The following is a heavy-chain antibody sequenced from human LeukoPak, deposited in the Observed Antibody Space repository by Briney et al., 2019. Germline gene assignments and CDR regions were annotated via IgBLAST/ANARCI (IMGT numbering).Heavy chain of an antibody. D-gene: IGHD3-3*01. CDR2: ISAYNGNT. Sequence: ASVKVSCKASGYIFTSYGISWVRQAPGQGLEWMGWISAYNGNTNYAQKLQGRVTMTTDTSTSTAYMELRSLRSDDTAVYYCARDRSITIFGVVITGFDYWGQGTLVTVSS. J-gene: IGHJ4*02. CDR1: GYIFTSYG. CDR3: ARDRSITIFGVVITGFDY. V-gene: IGHV1-18*01.